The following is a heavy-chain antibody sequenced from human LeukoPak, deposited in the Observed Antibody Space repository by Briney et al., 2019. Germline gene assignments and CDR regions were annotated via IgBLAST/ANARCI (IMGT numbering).Heavy chain of an antibody. D-gene: IGHD4-17*01. CDR1: GYTFTGYY. CDR2: ISAYNGNT. V-gene: IGHV1-18*04. Sequence: ASVKVSCKASGYTFTGYYMHWVRQAPGQGLEWMGWISAYNGNTNYAQKLQGRVTMTTDTSTSTAYMELRSLRSDDTAVYYCARDSRDYGDTGYWGQGTLVTVSS. CDR3: ARDSRDYGDTGY. J-gene: IGHJ4*02.